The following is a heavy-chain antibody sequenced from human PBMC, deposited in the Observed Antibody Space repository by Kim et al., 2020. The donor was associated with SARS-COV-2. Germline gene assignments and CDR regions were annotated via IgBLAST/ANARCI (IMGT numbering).Heavy chain of an antibody. CDR2: VNAANDET. D-gene: IGHD4-4*01. CDR1: GYTLKSYP. V-gene: IGHV1-3*01. Sequence: ASVKVSCKASGYTLKSYPIHWVRQAPGQRLEWMGWVNAANDETKYSQKFQGRVTITRDTSANTAYMDLRSLTFEDTAIYYCARDMNPTVYDYWGQGTLVTVSS. J-gene: IGHJ4*02. CDR3: ARDMNPTVYDY.